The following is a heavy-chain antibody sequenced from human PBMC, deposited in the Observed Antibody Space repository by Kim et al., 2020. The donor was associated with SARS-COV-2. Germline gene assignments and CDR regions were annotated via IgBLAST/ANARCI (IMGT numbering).Heavy chain of an antibody. J-gene: IGHJ6*02. D-gene: IGHD2-15*01. Sequence: GGSLRLSCAASGFTFSSYGMHWVRQAPGKGLEWVAVLSYDGSNKYYADSVKGRFTISRDNSKNTLYLQMNSLRAEDTAVYYCARDIVVVVAGFHYGMDVWGQGTTVTVSS. CDR3: ARDIVVVVAGFHYGMDV. CDR1: GFTFSSYG. V-gene: IGHV3-30*03. CDR2: LSYDGSNK.